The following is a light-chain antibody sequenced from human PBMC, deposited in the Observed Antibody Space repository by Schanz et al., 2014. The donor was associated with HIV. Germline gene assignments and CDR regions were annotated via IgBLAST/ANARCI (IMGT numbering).Light chain of an antibody. CDR1: QSISRW. J-gene: IGKJ2*01. Sequence: IRITQSPSSLSASTGDRVTITCRASQSISRWLAWYQQRPGKAPKLLISKASALESGVPSRFSGSGSGTEFTLTISSLQPDDLASYHCQQYNGLSPITFGQGTILEIK. CDR3: QQYNGLSPIT. CDR2: KAS. V-gene: IGKV1-5*03.